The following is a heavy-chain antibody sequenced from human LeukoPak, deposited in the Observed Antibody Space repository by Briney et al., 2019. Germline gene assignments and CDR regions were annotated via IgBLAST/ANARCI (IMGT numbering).Heavy chain of an antibody. V-gene: IGHV3-30*19. CDR3: AREPFHGGNFDY. CDR2: ISYDGSNK. CDR1: GFTFSSYG. Sequence: PGGSLRLSCAASGFTFSSYGMHWVRQAPGKGLEWVAVISYDGSNKYYADSVKGRFTISRDNSKNTLYLQMNSLRAEDTAVYYCAREPFHGGNFDYWGQGTLVTVSS. J-gene: IGHJ4*02. D-gene: IGHD4-23*01.